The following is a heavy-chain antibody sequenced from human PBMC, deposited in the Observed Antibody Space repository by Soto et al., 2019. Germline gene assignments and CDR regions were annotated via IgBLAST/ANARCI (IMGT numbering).Heavy chain of an antibody. V-gene: IGHV3-53*01. J-gene: IGHJ4*02. CDR2: IYSGGYT. CDR1: GFTVSNNY. CDR3: GTRPGGGGY. Sequence: EVQLVESGGGLIQPGGSLRLSCAVSGFTVSNNYMSWVRQAPGKGLEGVSVIYSGGYTAYGDSVKGRFTISRDNSKNTLFLQNNSRGPDDPAVFFWGTRPGGGGYWGQGTLVTISS. D-gene: IGHD6-6*01.